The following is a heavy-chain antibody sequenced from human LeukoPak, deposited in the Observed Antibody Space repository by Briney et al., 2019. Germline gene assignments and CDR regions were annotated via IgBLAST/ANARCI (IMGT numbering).Heavy chain of an antibody. CDR2: ISGTSDYI. Sequence: NPGGSLRLSCAASGFTFSSFTMNWVRQAPGKGLEWVSSISGTSDYIYYADSMKGRITISRDNAKNSLYLQLNSLRAEDTAIYYCARTNVVLMVYDIFDYWGQGTLVTISS. CDR3: ARTNVVLMVYDIFDY. J-gene: IGHJ4*02. D-gene: IGHD2-8*01. CDR1: GFTFSSFT. V-gene: IGHV3-21*01.